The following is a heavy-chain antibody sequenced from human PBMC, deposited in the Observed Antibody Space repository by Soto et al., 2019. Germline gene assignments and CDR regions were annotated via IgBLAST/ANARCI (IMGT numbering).Heavy chain of an antibody. V-gene: IGHV4-30-2*01. CDR1: GGSISSGGYS. CDR3: ARSPATRTTVTTRFDY. J-gene: IGHJ4*02. Sequence: SETLSLTCAVSGGSISSGGYSWSWIRQPPGKGLEWIGYIYHSGSTYYNPSLKSRVTISVDRSKNQFSLKLSSVTAADTAVYYCARSPATRTTVTTRFDYWGQGTLVTVSS. D-gene: IGHD4-17*01. CDR2: IYHSGST.